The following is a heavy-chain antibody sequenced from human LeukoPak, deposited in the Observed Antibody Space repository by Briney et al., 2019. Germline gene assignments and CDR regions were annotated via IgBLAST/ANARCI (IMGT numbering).Heavy chain of an antibody. V-gene: IGHV3-48*03. CDR3: ARDRMLYGDYYYYMDV. CDR2: ISSSGSII. D-gene: IGHD4/OR15-4a*01. J-gene: IGHJ6*03. Sequence: GGSLRLSCAASGFTFSNYEMNWVRQAPGKGLEWVSYISSSGSIIYYADSVKGRFTISRDNAKNSLYLQMNSLRAEDTAVYYCARDRMLYGDYYYYMDVWGKGTTVTISS. CDR1: GFTFSNYE.